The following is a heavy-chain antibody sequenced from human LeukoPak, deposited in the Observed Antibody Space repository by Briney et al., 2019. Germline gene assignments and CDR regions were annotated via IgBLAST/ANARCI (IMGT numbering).Heavy chain of an antibody. CDR1: GGTFISYA. CDR2: INAGTGQT. V-gene: IGHV1-3*01. J-gene: IGHJ4*02. Sequence: ASVKVSCKASGGTFISYAISWVRQAPGQRLEWMGWINAGTGQTKYSQKFQRRVTITRDTSASTAYMELSSLRSEDTAVYSCARAGVVEMATIGFDYWGLGTLVTVSS. CDR3: ARAGVVEMATIGFDY. D-gene: IGHD5-24*01.